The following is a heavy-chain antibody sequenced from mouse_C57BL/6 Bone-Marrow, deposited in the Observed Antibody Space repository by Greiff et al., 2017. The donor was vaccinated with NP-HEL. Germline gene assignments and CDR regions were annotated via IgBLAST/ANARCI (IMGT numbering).Heavy chain of an antibody. Sequence: VQLQQPGAELVKPGASVKLSCKASGYTFTSYWMHWVKQRPGQGLEWIGMIHPNSGSTNYNEKFKGKATLTADKSSSTAYMQLSSLTSEDSAVYFCARSGDYDRAMDYWGQGTSVTVSS. V-gene: IGHV1-64*01. CDR1: GYTFTSYW. D-gene: IGHD2-4*01. CDR3: ARSGDYDRAMDY. CDR2: IHPNSGST. J-gene: IGHJ4*01.